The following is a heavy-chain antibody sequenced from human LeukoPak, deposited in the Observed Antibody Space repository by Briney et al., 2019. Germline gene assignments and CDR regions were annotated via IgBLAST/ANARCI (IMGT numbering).Heavy chain of an antibody. V-gene: IGHV4-59*01. CDR3: ARDSPRYYYGSGSSHYWYFDL. D-gene: IGHD3-10*01. J-gene: IGHJ2*01. Sequence: PSETLSLTCTVSGGSISSYYWSWIRQPPGKGLEWIGYIYYSGSTNYNPSLKSRVTISVDTSKNQFSLKLSSVTAADTAVYYCARDSPRYYYGSGSSHYWYFDLWGRGTLVTVSS. CDR2: IYYSGST. CDR1: GGSISSYY.